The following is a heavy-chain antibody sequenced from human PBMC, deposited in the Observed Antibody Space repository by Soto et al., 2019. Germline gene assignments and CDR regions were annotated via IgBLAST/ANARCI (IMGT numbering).Heavy chain of an antibody. CDR1: GGSLTSYY. J-gene: IGHJ4*02. D-gene: IGHD2-21*01. Sequence: QVQLQESGPGLVKPSETLSLTCTVSGGSLTSYYWSWIRQPPGRGLEWIAYIYYSGSANYNPSLKSRVTISVDTSKNQFSLKLSSVTAADTAVYYCARGSGGERWGQGTLVTVSS. CDR2: IYYSGSA. CDR3: ARGSGGER. V-gene: IGHV4-59*01.